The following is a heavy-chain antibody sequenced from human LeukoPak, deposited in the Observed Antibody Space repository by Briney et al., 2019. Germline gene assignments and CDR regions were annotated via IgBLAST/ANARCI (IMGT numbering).Heavy chain of an antibody. CDR2: IYYSGST. V-gene: IGHV4-59*01. CDR1: GGSISSYY. J-gene: IGHJ4*02. Sequence: SETLSLTCTVSGGSISSYYWSWIRQPPGKGLEWIGYIYYSGSTNYNPSLKSRVTISVDTSKNQFSLKLSSVAAADTAVYYCARIGYYYDSSGYYYYYYFDYWGQGTPVTVSS. D-gene: IGHD3-22*01. CDR3: ARIGYYYDSSGYYYYYYFDY.